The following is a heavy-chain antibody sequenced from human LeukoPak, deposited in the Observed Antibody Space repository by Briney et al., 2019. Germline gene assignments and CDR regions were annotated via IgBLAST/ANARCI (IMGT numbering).Heavy chain of an antibody. CDR1: GYSFTSYY. CDR2: INPSGGST. V-gene: IGHV1-46*01. J-gene: IGHJ4*02. CDR3: ARGRTTQSYASSGFYPRDY. Sequence: ASVKVSFKASGYSFTSYYMHWVRQAPGQGLEWMGMINPSGGSTVYAQMLQGRLTMTRDLSSRTVYMELNSLTSEDTAVYYCARGRTTQSYASSGFYPRDYWGQGTVVTVSS. D-gene: IGHD3-22*01.